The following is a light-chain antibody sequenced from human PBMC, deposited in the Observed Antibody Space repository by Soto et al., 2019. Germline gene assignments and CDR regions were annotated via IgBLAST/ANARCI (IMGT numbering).Light chain of an antibody. J-gene: IGKJ5*01. CDR2: WAS. Sequence: DIVMTQSPDSLAVSLGERATINCKSSQSVLYSSNNKNYLAWYQQKPGQPPKLLIYWASTRESGVPDRFSGSGSGTDFTLTISSLQDEDVAVYYCQQSYSTPITSGQGTRLEIK. CDR1: QSVLYSSNNKNY. V-gene: IGKV4-1*01. CDR3: QQSYSTPIT.